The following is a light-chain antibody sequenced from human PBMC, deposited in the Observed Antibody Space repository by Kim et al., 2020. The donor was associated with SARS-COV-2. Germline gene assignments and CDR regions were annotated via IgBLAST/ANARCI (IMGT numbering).Light chain of an antibody. V-gene: IGLV3-21*04. CDR3: QVWDNYSDHVI. J-gene: IGLJ2*01. CDR1: NIGTRS. Sequence: SYELTQPPSVSVAPGKTARITCGGNNIGTRSVHWYQQKPGQGPVLVISYDRDRPSGIPERISGSNSGNTATLIISRVEAGDEADYYCQVWDNYSDHVIFGGGTQLTGL. CDR2: YDR.